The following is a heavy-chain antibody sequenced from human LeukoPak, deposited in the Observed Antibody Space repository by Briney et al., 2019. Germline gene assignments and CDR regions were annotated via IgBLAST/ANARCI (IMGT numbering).Heavy chain of an antibody. V-gene: IGHV5-51*01. Sequence: SGESLKISCQGSGYTFGNYWIAWVRQMPGKGLESMGIIYPGDSDTRYSPSFQGQVTFSADKSISTAYLQWSSLKASDTAMYYCALGAVRGLHAFDIWGQGTMVTVSS. CDR3: ALGAVRGLHAFDI. CDR2: IYPGDSDT. J-gene: IGHJ3*02. D-gene: IGHD3-10*01. CDR1: GYTFGNYW.